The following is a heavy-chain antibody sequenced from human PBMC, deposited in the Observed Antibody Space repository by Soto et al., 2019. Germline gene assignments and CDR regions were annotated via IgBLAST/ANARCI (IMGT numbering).Heavy chain of an antibody. D-gene: IGHD3-16*01. V-gene: IGHV4-61*08. J-gene: IGHJ4*01. CDR2: VYYGGST. CDR3: ARVPVHTYMIYWFDH. CDR1: GGSVSSGDYY. Sequence: SETLSLTCTVSGGSVSSGDYYWTWIRQPPGKGLEWIGYVYYGGSTNYNPSLKSRVSISVETAKNQFSLKLSSVTAADTAVYYCARVPVHTYMIYWFDHWGQGILVTVSS.